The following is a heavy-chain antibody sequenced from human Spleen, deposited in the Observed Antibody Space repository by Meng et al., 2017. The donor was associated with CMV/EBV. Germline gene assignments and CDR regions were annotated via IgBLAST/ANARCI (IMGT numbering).Heavy chain of an antibody. Sequence: GESLKISCAVSGFTFSSYWMSWVRQAPGKGLEWVAKIKEDGSEKYYVDSVKGRFTISRDHARNSLYLQMNSLRAEDTAVYYCARLFPSSFIMVRGGGGTYYFDYWGQGTLVTVSS. D-gene: IGHD3-10*01. CDR2: IKEDGSEK. V-gene: IGHV3-7*01. CDR1: GFTFSSYW. J-gene: IGHJ4*02. CDR3: ARLFPSSFIMVRGGGGTYYFDY.